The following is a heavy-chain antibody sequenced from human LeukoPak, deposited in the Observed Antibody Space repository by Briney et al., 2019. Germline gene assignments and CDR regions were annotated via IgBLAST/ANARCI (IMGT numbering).Heavy chain of an antibody. D-gene: IGHD6-13*01. CDR3: AAGTAADF. CDR2: ISASSSYT. Sequence: GGSLRISCVVPGIPFSDYYMNWIRLAPGKGLEWISYISASSSYTDYADSVKGRFTISRDNAKNTLYLQMNSLGVEDTAVYYCAAGTAADFWGQGTLVSVSS. CDR1: GIPFSDYY. V-gene: IGHV3-11*03. J-gene: IGHJ4*02.